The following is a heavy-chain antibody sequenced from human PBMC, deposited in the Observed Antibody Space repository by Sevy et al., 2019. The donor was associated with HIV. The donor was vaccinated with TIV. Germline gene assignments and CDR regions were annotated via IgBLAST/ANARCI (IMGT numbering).Heavy chain of an antibody. CDR1: GGSVSSGSYY. CDR3: AGDHPLDWFDP. J-gene: IGHJ5*02. V-gene: IGHV4-61*01. D-gene: IGHD3-16*01. Sequence: SETLSLTCTVSGGSVSSGSYYWSWIRQPPGKGLEWIGYIYYSGSTNYNPSLKRRVTISVDTSKNQFSLKLSSVTAADTAVYYWAGDHPLDWFDPWGQGTLVTVS. CDR2: IYYSGST.